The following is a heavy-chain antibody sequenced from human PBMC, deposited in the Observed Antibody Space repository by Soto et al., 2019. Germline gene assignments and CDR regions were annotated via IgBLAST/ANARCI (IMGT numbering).Heavy chain of an antibody. V-gene: IGHV3-33*08. D-gene: IGHD3-3*01. CDR2: IWYDGSNK. Sequence: VQLVESGGGLVQPGGSLRLSCAASGFTFSSYGMHWVRQAPGKGLEWVAVIWYDGSNKYYADSVKGRFTISRDNSKNTLYLQMNSLRAEDTAVYYCARDGNDFWSGPRYYYYGMDVWGQGTTVTVSS. CDR1: GFTFSSYG. J-gene: IGHJ6*02. CDR3: ARDGNDFWSGPRYYYYGMDV.